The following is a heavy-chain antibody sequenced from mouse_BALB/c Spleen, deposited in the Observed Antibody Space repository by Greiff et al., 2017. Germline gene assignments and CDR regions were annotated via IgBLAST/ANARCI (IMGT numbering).Heavy chain of an antibody. J-gene: IGHJ3*01. Sequence: EVQGVESGGGLVKLGGSLKLSCAASGFTFSSYYMSWVRQTPEKRLELVAAINSNGGSTYYPDTVKGRFTISRDNAKNTLYLQMSSLKSEDTALYYCASPYYYGSPAWFAYWGQGTLVTVSA. CDR1: GFTFSSYY. D-gene: IGHD1-1*01. V-gene: IGHV5-6-2*01. CDR2: INSNGGST. CDR3: ASPYYYGSPAWFAY.